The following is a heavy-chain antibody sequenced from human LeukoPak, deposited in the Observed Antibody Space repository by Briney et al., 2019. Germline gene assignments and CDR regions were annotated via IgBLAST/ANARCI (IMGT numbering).Heavy chain of an antibody. D-gene: IGHD2-2*01. CDR3: ARDGSTSSPLDY. Sequence: GGSLRLSCAASGFTFSSYGMHWVRQAPGKGLEWVAVIWYDGSNKYHADSVKGRFTISRDNSKNTLYLQMNSLRAEDTTVYYCARDGSTSSPLDYWGQGTLVTVSS. V-gene: IGHV3-33*01. J-gene: IGHJ4*02. CDR1: GFTFSSYG. CDR2: IWYDGSNK.